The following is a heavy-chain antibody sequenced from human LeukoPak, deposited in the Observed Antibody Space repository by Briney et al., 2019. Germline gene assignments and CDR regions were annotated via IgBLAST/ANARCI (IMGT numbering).Heavy chain of an antibody. CDR2: IYPGDSDT. D-gene: IGHD4-17*01. CDR1: GYSFTSYW. V-gene: IGHV5-51*01. Sequence: GESREIPCKGSGYSFTSYWIGWVRQMPGKGLEWMGIIYPGDSDTGYSPSFPGQVTISADKSISTAYLQWSSLKASDTAMYYCAGSPNGDYEVHWGQGTLGTVSS. J-gene: IGHJ4*02. CDR3: AGSPNGDYEVH.